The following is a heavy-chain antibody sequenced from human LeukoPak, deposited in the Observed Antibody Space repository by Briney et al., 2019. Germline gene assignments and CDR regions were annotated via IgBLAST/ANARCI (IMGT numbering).Heavy chain of an antibody. CDR2: IYYSGST. Sequence: SETLSLTCTVSGGSISSSSYYWGWIRQPPGKGLEWIGSIYYSGSTYYNPSLKSRVTISVDTSKNQFSLKLSSATAADTAVYYCARHRDYYDSSGSRYFDLWGRGTLVTVSS. CDR1: GGSISSSSYY. J-gene: IGHJ2*01. D-gene: IGHD3-22*01. V-gene: IGHV4-39*01. CDR3: ARHRDYYDSSGSRYFDL.